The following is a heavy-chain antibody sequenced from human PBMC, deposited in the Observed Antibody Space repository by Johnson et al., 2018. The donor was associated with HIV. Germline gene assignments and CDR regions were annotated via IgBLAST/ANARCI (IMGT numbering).Heavy chain of an antibody. CDR2: ISSSDSAI. CDR3: ARAREVYYLDAFDI. J-gene: IGHJ3*02. D-gene: IGHD3-22*01. CDR1: GFTFSDSY. V-gene: IGHV3-11*04. Sequence: QVQLVESGGGLVKPGGSLRLSCGASGFTFSDSYMNWIRQAPGKGLEWVSYISSSDSAIYYADSVKGRFTISRDNAKNSLYLQMNSLRAEDTAVYYCARAREVYYLDAFDIWGQGTMVTVSS.